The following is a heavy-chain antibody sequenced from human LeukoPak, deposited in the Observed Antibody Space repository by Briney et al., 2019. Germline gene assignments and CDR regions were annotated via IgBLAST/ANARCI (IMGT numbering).Heavy chain of an antibody. J-gene: IGHJ4*02. CDR3: ARSGWFGELGFDY. Sequence: GGSLGLSCAASGFNFNIYEMNWVRQAPGKGLEWVSYISSSGSITLYADSVKGRFTFSRDNAKNSLYLQMNSLRAEDTAVYYCARSGWFGELGFDYWGQGTLVTVSS. CDR1: GFNFNIYE. V-gene: IGHV3-48*03. D-gene: IGHD3-10*01. CDR2: ISSSGSIT.